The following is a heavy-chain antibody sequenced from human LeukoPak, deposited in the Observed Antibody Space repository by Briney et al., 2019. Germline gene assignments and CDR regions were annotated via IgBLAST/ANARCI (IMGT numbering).Heavy chain of an antibody. V-gene: IGHV1-18*01. CDR1: GYTFITYG. Sequence: GASVKVSCKASGYTFITYGITWVRQAPGQGLDWMGWISAYNGNTNYAQKLQGRVTMTTDTSTSTAYMELRSLRSDDTAVYYCARAHQRDSAMIYWGQGALVTVSS. CDR2: ISAYNGNT. D-gene: IGHD2-2*01. CDR3: ARAHQRDSAMIY. J-gene: IGHJ4*02.